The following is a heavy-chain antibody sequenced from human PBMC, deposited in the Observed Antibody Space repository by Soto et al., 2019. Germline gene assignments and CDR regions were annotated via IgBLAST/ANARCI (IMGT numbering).Heavy chain of an antibody. CDR3: VKCASEWPVPFDY. V-gene: IGHV3-30*18. J-gene: IGHJ4*02. Sequence: QVQLVESGGGVVQPGRSLRLSCAASGFTFNTYGIHWVRQAPGKGLEWVAVISYDGSNKYYADSVKGRFTISRDNSKNTLYLQMNSLRTEDTAVYYCVKCASEWPVPFDYWGQGTLVTVSS. D-gene: IGHD6-19*01. CDR1: GFTFNTYG. CDR2: ISYDGSNK.